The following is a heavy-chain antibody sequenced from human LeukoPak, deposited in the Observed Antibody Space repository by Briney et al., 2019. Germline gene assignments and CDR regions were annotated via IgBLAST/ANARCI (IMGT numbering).Heavy chain of an antibody. Sequence: SETLSLTCTVSGGSISSSSYYWGWIRQPPGKGLEWIGSIYYSGSTYYNPSLKSRVTISVDTSKNQFSLKLSSVTAADTAVYYCARHYFAVVCIAARGPWFDPWGQGTLVTVSS. CDR2: IYYSGST. V-gene: IGHV4-39*01. D-gene: IGHD6-13*01. J-gene: IGHJ5*02. CDR3: ARHYFAVVCIAARGPWFDP. CDR1: GGSISSSSYY.